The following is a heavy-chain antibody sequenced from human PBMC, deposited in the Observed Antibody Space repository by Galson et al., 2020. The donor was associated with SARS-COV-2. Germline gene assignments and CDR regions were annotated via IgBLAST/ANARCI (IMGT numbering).Heavy chain of an antibody. J-gene: IGHJ5*02. CDR1: GGTFSSYA. Sequence: SVKVSCKASGGTFSSYAISWVRQAPGQGLEWMGGIIPIFGTANYAQKFQGRVTITADESTSTAYMELSSLRSEDTAVYYCARDSASGYLGFDPWGQGTLVTVSS. V-gene: IGHV1-69*13. D-gene: IGHD3-3*01. CDR3: ARDSASGYLGFDP. CDR2: IIPIFGTA.